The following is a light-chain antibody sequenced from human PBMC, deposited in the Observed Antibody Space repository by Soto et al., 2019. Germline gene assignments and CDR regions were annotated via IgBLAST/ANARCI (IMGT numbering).Light chain of an antibody. V-gene: IGKV1-6*01. CDR3: LQDYNYPYT. J-gene: IGKJ5*01. Sequence: AIQMTQSPSSLSASVGDRVTISCRASQSIISDVAWYQQKPGKAPKLLIYAASSLQSGVPSRFSGSGSGTDFTLTISSLQPEDFATYYCLQDYNYPYTFGQGTRLEIK. CDR2: AAS. CDR1: QSIISD.